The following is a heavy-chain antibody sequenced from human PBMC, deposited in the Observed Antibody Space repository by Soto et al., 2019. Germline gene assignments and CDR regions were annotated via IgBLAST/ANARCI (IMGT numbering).Heavy chain of an antibody. V-gene: IGHV1-69*01. Sequence: QVQLVQSGAEVKKPGSSVKVSCKASGGTFSSYSINWVRRAPGQGLEWMGEIIPIFGTANYAQKFQGIVTITADESTSTAYMELSSLRSEDAAVYYCARDGGRHSGGIDYWGQGTLVTVSS. CDR2: IIPIFGTA. CDR1: GGTFSSYS. CDR3: ARDGGRHSGGIDY. J-gene: IGHJ4*02. D-gene: IGHD1-26*01.